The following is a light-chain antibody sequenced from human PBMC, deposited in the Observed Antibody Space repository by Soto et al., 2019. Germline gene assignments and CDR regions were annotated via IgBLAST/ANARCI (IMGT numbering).Light chain of an antibody. CDR2: GAS. V-gene: IGKV3-15*01. CDR3: QQYNNWPRAYT. Sequence: EIVMTQSPATLSVSPGERATLSCRASQSVSSNVAWYQQKPGQAPRLLIYGASTRATGIPARFSGSGSGTEFTLTISSLQSEDFAVYYCQQYNNWPRAYTFGQGTKLEIK. J-gene: IGKJ2*01. CDR1: QSVSSN.